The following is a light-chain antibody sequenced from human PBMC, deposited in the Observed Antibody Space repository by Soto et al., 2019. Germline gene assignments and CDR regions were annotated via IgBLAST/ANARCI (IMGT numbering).Light chain of an antibody. V-gene: IGKV1-9*01. J-gene: IGKJ4*01. CDR3: QQLNSYPRT. CDR1: QGISSY. CDR2: AAS. Sequence: IQLTQSPSSLSASVGDRVTITCRASQGISSYLAWYQQKPGKAPKLLIYAASTLQSRVPSRFSGSGSGTDFTLTISSLQPEDFATYYCQQLNSYPRTFGGGTKVDIK.